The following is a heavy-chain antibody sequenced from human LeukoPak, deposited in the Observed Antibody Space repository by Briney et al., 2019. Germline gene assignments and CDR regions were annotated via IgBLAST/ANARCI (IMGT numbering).Heavy chain of an antibody. V-gene: IGHV4-30-4*01. CDR2: IYYSGST. Sequence: SETLSLTCTVSGGSSSSGDYYWSWIRQPPGKGLEWIGYIYYSGSTYYNPSLKSRVTISVDTSKNQFSLKLSSVTAADTAVYYCARGGNLRYCSGGSCYDYFDYWGQGTLVTVSS. CDR3: ARGGNLRYCSGGSCYDYFDY. D-gene: IGHD2-15*01. J-gene: IGHJ4*02. CDR1: GGSSSSGDYY.